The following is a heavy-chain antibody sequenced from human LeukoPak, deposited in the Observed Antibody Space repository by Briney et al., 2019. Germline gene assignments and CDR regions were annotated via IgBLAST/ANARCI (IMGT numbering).Heavy chain of an antibody. CDR3: ARRIAAAGTYGMDV. Sequence: ASVKVSCKASGGTFSSYAISWVRQAPGQGLEWVGRIIPILGIANYAQKFQGRVTITADKSTSTAYMELSSLGSEDTAVYYCARRIAAAGTYGMDVWGQGTTVTVSS. V-gene: IGHV1-69*04. CDR1: GGTFSSYA. D-gene: IGHD6-13*01. J-gene: IGHJ6*02. CDR2: IIPILGIA.